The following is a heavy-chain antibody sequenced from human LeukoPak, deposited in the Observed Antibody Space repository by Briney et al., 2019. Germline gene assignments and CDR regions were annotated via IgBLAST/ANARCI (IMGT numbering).Heavy chain of an antibody. J-gene: IGHJ6*03. CDR2: IYTSGST. Sequence: SETLSLTCTVSGGSISSYYWSWIRQPAGKGLEWIGRIYTSGSTNYNPSLKSRVTISVDTSKNQFSLKLSSVTAADTAVYYCARVPYYCSSTSCYFYMDVWGKGTTVTVSS. CDR3: ARVPYYCSSTSCYFYMDV. CDR1: GGSISSYY. D-gene: IGHD2-2*01. V-gene: IGHV4-4*07.